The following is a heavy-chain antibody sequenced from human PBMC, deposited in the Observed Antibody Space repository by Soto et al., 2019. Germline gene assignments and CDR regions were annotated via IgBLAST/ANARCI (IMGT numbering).Heavy chain of an antibody. J-gene: IGHJ4*02. CDR2: IYPGDSDT. D-gene: IGHD2-15*01. CDR3: ARQGYCSGGSCYPIDY. Sequence: GESLKISCKGSGYSFTSYWIGWVRQMPGKGLEWMGIIYPGDSDTRYSPSFQGQVTISADKSISTAYLQWSSLKASDTAIYYCARQGYCSGGSCYPIDYWGQGTLVTVSS. CDR1: GYSFTSYW. V-gene: IGHV5-51*01.